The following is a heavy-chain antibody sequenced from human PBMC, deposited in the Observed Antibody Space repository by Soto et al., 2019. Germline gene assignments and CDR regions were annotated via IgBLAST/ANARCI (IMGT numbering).Heavy chain of an antibody. CDR1: GGSISSPNFY. V-gene: IGHV4-31*03. CDR2: IYYNGTT. J-gene: IGHJ6*02. CDR3: ARGRWCDYYYDGMDV. D-gene: IGHD2-8*02. Sequence: SETLSLTCTVSGGSISSPNFYWSWIRQHPGKGLEWIGHIYYNGTTYYNPTLKSRVSISVDTSKNQFSLKLSSVTAADTAVYYCARGRWCDYYYDGMDVWGQGTTVTVSS.